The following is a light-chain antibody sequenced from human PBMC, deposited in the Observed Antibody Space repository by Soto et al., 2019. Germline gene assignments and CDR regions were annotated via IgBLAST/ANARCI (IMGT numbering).Light chain of an antibody. Sequence: EIVMTQSPATLSWSPGERATLSCRASQSVSSNLAWYQQKPGQAPRLLIYGTSTRATDVPARFSGSGSGTEFTLTISSLQSEDFAVYYCQQYNNWPLTFGQGTKVDSK. CDR1: QSVSSN. CDR2: GTS. V-gene: IGKV3-15*01. J-gene: IGKJ1*01. CDR3: QQYNNWPLT.